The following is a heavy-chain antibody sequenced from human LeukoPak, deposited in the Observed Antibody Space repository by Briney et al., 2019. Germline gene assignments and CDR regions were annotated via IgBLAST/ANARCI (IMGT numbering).Heavy chain of an antibody. CDR2: ISINRGNT. Sequence: ASVKVSCKPTGYISTNYGISWVRKAPGQELEWIGWISINRGNTNYAQKFQGRVSMTTDTSASTAYMELRGLRSDDTAMYYCARDVGITVADSFDPWGQGTLVTVSS. V-gene: IGHV1-18*01. D-gene: IGHD6-19*01. CDR3: ARDVGITVADSFDP. CDR1: GYISTNYG. J-gene: IGHJ5*02.